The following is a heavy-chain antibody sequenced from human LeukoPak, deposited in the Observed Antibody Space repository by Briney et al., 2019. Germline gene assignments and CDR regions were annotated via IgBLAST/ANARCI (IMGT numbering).Heavy chain of an antibody. CDR1: GGSVSSSNYY. V-gene: IGHV4-61*01. D-gene: IGHD1-26*01. J-gene: IGHJ5*02. CDR2: VYYNGNT. CDR3: ARSRAFNSGAFDP. Sequence: SETLSLTCTVSGGSVSSSNYYWSWIRQPPGKGLEWIGYVYYNGNTNQNPSLKSRVTISVDTSKNQFSLMLSSVSAADTAVNYCARSRAFNSGAFDPWGQGSLVTVSS.